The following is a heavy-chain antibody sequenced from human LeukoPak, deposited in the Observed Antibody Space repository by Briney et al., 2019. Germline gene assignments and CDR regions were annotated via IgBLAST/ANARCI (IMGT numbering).Heavy chain of an antibody. Sequence: GGSLRLSCTVSGVTFSDYGMHWVRQAPGKGLEWVAFTLYNGVNKFYADSVKGRFTISRDNSKNTLYLQMNSLRAEDTAVYYCAKVNSIAAAEGGAFDIWGQGTMVAVSS. CDR1: GVTFSDYG. CDR3: AKVNSIAAAEGGAFDI. J-gene: IGHJ3*02. V-gene: IGHV3-30*02. CDR2: TLYNGVNK. D-gene: IGHD6-13*01.